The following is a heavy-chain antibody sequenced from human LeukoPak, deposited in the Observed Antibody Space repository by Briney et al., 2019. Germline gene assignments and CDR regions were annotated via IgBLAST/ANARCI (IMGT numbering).Heavy chain of an antibody. V-gene: IGHV3-7*04. J-gene: IGHJ5*02. CDR3: ARDQQEYYDILTGYYNWFDP. Sequence: GGSLRLSCAASGFTFSSYWMSWVRQAPGKGLEWVANIKQDGSEKYYADSVKGRFTISRDNAKNSLYLQMNSLRAEDTAVYYCARDQQEYYDILTGYYNWFDPWGQGTLVTVSS. D-gene: IGHD3-9*01. CDR2: IKQDGSEK. CDR1: GFTFSSYW.